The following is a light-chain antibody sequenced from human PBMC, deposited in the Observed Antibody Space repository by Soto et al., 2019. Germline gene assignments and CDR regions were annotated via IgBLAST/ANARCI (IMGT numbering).Light chain of an antibody. V-gene: IGLV2-14*01. CDR1: SSDVGGYNF. Sequence: LTQPASVSWSPGQSITISCTGTSSDVGGYNFVSWHQQHPGKAPKLVIYEVSHRPSGVSYRFSGSKSGNTASLTISGLQAEDEADYYCSSYTSSSTYVFGTGTKVTVL. CDR3: SSYTSSSTYV. J-gene: IGLJ1*01. CDR2: EVS.